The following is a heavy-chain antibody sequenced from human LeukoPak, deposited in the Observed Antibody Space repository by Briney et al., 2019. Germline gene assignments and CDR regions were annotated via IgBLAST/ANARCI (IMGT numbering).Heavy chain of an antibody. CDR1: GGSISSYY. J-gene: IGHJ4*02. CDR3: ARGGWNKFDY. CDR2: IFYSGTT. D-gene: IGHD3-22*01. V-gene: IGHV4-59*01. Sequence: SETLSLTCTVSGGSISSYYWSWIRQPPGKGLEWIGFIFYSGTTNYNPSLKSRVTISVDTSKNQFSLKLSSVTAADTAVYYCARGGWNKFDYWGQGTLVTVSS.